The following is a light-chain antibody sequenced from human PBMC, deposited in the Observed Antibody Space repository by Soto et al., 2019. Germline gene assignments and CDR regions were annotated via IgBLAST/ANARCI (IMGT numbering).Light chain of an antibody. CDR3: QQYNDSFPYT. Sequence: DIQLTQSPSTLSASVGDRVTITCRASQSISTWLAWYQQKPGTAPKLLIYKASTLESGVPSRFSGSRSGTEFPLTVSSLQHDDFATYYCQQYNDSFPYTFGQGTKLEIK. CDR1: QSISTW. J-gene: IGKJ2*01. CDR2: KAS. V-gene: IGKV1-5*03.